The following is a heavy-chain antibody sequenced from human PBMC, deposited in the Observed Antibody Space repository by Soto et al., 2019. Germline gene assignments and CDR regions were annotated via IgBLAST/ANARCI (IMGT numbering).Heavy chain of an antibody. J-gene: IGHJ4*02. CDR3: ARFAREENPTVGSWYYFDY. V-gene: IGHV4-31*03. CDR2: IYYSGRT. D-gene: IGHD6-13*01. Sequence: QVQLQESGPGLVKPSQTLSLTCTVSGCSISSGGYFWSWVRQHPGKGLEWIGNIYYSGRTYYNPSLKSRVTISVDTSKHQFSLKLSSVTAADTAVYYCARFAREENPTVGSWYYFDYWGQGTRVTVSS. CDR1: GCSISSGGYF.